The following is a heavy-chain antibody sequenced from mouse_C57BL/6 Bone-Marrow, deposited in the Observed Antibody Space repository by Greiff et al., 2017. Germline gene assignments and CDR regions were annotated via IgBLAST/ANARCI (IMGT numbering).Heavy chain of an antibody. V-gene: IGHV2-9*01. CDR3: ATLWLRRREYPMDY. J-gene: IGHJ4*01. D-gene: IGHD2-2*01. Sequence: VKLMESGPGLVAPSQSLSITCTVSGFSLTSYGVDWVRQPPGKGLEWLGVIWGGGSTNYNSALMSRLSISKDNTKSQFFVKRNSRQTDDTAMYYCATLWLRRREYPMDYWGPGTSVTVSS. CDR2: IWGGGST. CDR1: GFSLTSYG.